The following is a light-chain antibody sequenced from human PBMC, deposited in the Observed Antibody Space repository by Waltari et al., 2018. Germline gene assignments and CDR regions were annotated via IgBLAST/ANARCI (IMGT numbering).Light chain of an antibody. CDR2: DVS. Sequence: QSALTQPASVSGSPGQSITISCTGTSRDVGGYNYVSWYQQHPDNAPKLMIYDVSNRPSGVSNRFSGSKSGNTASLTISGLQAEDEADYYCSSYTSSSTVVFGGGTKLTVL. V-gene: IGLV2-14*01. J-gene: IGLJ2*01. CDR1: SRDVGGYNY. CDR3: SSYTSSSTVV.